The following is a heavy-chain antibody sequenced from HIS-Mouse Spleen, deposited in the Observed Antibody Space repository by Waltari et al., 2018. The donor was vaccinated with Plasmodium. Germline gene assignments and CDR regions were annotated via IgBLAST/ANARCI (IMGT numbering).Heavy chain of an antibody. D-gene: IGHD6-13*01. CDR1: GFTFRSYS. CDR3: ARDRSAADLLGY. CDR2: ISSRSSYI. Sequence: EVQLVESGGGLVKPGGSLRLSCAASGFTFRSYSMNWVRQAPGKGLGWVSSISSRSSYIDYAVSVKGRFTISIDNAKNSLYLQMNSLRAEDTAVYYCARDRSAADLLGYWGQGTLVTVSS. J-gene: IGHJ4*02. V-gene: IGHV3-21*01.